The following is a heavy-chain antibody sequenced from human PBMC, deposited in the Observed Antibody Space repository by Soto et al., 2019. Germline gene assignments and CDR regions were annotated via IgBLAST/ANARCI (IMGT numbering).Heavy chain of an antibody. CDR3: ARDSGDFWSGSRAFDI. J-gene: IGHJ3*02. Sequence: QVQLQESGPGLVKPSQTLSLTCTVSGGSISSGGYYWSWIRQHPGKGLEWIGYVYYSGSTYYNPSLKSQVTIAVDPSKTQFSLKLSSVTAADTAVYYCARDSGDFWSGSRAFDIWGQGTMVTVSS. CDR1: GGSISSGGYY. D-gene: IGHD3-3*01. CDR2: VYYSGST. V-gene: IGHV4-31*01.